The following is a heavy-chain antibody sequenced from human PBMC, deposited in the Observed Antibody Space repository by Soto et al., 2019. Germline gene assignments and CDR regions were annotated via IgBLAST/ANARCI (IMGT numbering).Heavy chain of an antibody. D-gene: IGHD3-10*01. V-gene: IGHV3-7*05. Sequence: GGSLRLSCVTSGFTFSGYWMGWVRQVPGKGLECVANMKQVEGEKVYVDSVKGRFTISRDNAKNSLYLQMNSLTAEDTAIYYCARDAYYYGSGRFDHWGQGTLVTVSS. J-gene: IGHJ4*02. CDR3: ARDAYYYGSGRFDH. CDR2: MKQVEGEK. CDR1: GFTFSGYW.